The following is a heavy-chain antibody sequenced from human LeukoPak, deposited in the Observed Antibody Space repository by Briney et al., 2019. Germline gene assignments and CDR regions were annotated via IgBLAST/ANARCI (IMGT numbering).Heavy chain of an antibody. Sequence: GGSLRLSCAASGFTFSSYSMKWVRQAPGKGLEWVSPISSSSSYIYYADSVKGRFTISRDNAKNSLYLQMNSLRAEDTAVYYCARVAGAAADVSYDYWGQGTLVTVSS. CDR1: GFTFSSYS. CDR2: ISSSSSYI. CDR3: ARVAGAAADVSYDY. V-gene: IGHV3-21*01. D-gene: IGHD6-13*01. J-gene: IGHJ4*02.